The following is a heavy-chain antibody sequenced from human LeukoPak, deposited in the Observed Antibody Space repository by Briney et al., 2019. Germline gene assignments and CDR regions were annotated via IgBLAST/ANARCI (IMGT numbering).Heavy chain of an antibody. CDR2: IWYDGSNK. J-gene: IGHJ6*02. V-gene: IGHV3-33*08. D-gene: IGHD2-15*01. CDR1: GFAFSSYA. CDR3: ARGYCSGGSCYYGMDV. Sequence: GGSLRPSCAASGFAFSSYALHWVRRAPGKGLEWVAVIWYDGSNKYYADSVKGRFTISRDNSKNTLYLQMNSLRAEDTVVYYCARGYCSGGSCYYGMDVWGQGTTVTVSS.